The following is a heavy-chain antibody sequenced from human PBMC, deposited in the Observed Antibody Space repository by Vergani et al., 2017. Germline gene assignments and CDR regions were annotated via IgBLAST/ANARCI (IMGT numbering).Heavy chain of an antibody. J-gene: IGHJ4*02. D-gene: IGHD3-9*01. CDR1: GFTSSYYG. Sequence: QVHLVESGGGVVQPGRSLRLSCVVSGFTSSYYGMHWVRQAPGKGLEWVAFIRYDGSNKYYADSVKGRFTISRDNSKNTLYLQMNSLRAEDTAVYYCAKDLDDILTGPFDYWGQGTLVTVSS. V-gene: IGHV3-30*02. CDR3: AKDLDDILTGPFDY. CDR2: IRYDGSNK.